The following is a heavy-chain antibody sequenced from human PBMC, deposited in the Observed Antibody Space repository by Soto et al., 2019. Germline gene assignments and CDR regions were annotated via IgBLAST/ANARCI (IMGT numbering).Heavy chain of an antibody. CDR1: GFTFSSYA. D-gene: IGHD6-6*01. V-gene: IGHV3-23*01. CDR2: ISGSADRT. J-gene: IGHJ4*02. CDR3: AKDREYSSPDGGFDY. Sequence: HPGGSLRLSCVASGFTFSSYAMSWVRQAPGKGLDWVSAISGSADRTYYADSVKGRFTISRDNSKNTLYLQMNSLRADDTAVYFCAKDREYSSPDGGFDYWGQAT.